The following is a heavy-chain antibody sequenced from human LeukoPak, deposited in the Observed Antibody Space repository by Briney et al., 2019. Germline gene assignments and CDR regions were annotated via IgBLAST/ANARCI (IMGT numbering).Heavy chain of an antibody. CDR1: GYSSTTYW. V-gene: IGHV5-51*01. CDR2: IYPGDSDT. Sequence: GESLKISSKGSGYSSTTYWIGWVRQMPGKGLEWMVIIYPGDSDTTYSPSFQGQVTISADNYISNAYLQWRSLKASDNAIYYCARRVAPGRWHDALDIWGRGTMVTVSS. J-gene: IGHJ3*02. CDR3: ARRVAPGRWHDALDI. D-gene: IGHD4-23*01.